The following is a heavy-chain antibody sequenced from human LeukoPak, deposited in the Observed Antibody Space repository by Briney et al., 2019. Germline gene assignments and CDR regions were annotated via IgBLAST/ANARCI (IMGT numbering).Heavy chain of an antibody. D-gene: IGHD6-13*01. CDR1: GGSISSYY. CDR2: IYYSGST. J-gene: IGHJ5*02. Sequence: PSETLSLTCTVSGGSISSYYWSWLRQPPGKGLEWLGYIYYSGSTNYNPSLKSRVTISVDTSKNQFSLKLSSVTAANTAVYYCAREYGGSSWFDPWGQGTLVTVSS. V-gene: IGHV4-59*01. CDR3: AREYGGSSWFDP.